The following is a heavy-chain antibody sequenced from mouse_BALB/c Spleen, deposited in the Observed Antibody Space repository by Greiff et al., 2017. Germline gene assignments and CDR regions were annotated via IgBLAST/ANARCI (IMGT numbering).Heavy chain of an antibody. J-gene: IGHJ4*01. D-gene: IGHD1-1*01. CDR3: ERCASLLGYYYAMDY. V-gene: IGHV5-6-5*01. Sequence: EVMLVESGGGLVKPGGSLKLSCAASGFTFSSYAMSWVRQTPEKRLEWVASISSGGSTYYPDSVKGRFTISRDNARNILYLQMRSLRSEDTAKYYCERCASLLGYYYAMDYWGQGTSVTVSS. CDR1: GFTFSSYA. CDR2: ISSGGST.